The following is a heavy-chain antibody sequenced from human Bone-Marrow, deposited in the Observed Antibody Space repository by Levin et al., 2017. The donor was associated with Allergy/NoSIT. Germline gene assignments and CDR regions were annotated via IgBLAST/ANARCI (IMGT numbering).Heavy chain of an antibody. J-gene: IGHJ3*02. D-gene: IGHD3-3*01. CDR2: ISYDGSNK. CDR3: AKGDYYDFWSGGDAFDI. CDR1: GFTFSSYG. Sequence: GESLKISCAASGFTFSSYGMHWVRQAPGKGLEWVAVISYDGSNKYYADSVKGRFTISRDNSKNTLYLQMNILRAEDTAVYYCAKGDYYDFWSGGDAFDIWGQGTMVTVSS. V-gene: IGHV3-30*18.